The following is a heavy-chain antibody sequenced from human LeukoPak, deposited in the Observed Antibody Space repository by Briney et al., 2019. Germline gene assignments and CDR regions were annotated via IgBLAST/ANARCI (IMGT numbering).Heavy chain of an antibody. D-gene: IGHD6-13*01. V-gene: IGHV3-23*01. CDR3: AKVILGVQQRVRSPEVSFDY. Sequence: PGGSLRLSCAASGFTFSSYAMSWVRQAPGKGLEWVSAISGSGGSTYYADSVKGRFTISRDNSKNTLYLQMNSLRAEDTAVYYCAKVILGVQQRVRSPEVSFDYWGQGTLVTVCS. J-gene: IGHJ4*02. CDR2: ISGSGGST. CDR1: GFTFSSYA.